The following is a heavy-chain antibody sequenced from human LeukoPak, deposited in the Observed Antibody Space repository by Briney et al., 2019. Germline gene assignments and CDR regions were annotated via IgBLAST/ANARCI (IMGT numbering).Heavy chain of an antibody. Sequence: SETLSLTCAVYGGSFSGYHWSWIRQPPGKGLEWIGEINDSGSTNYKPSLKSRVTISVDTSKNQFSLKLSSVTAADTAVYYCARRLVEGAVARLDYWGQGTLVTVSS. CDR2: INDSGST. CDR1: GGSFSGYH. J-gene: IGHJ4*02. CDR3: ARRLVEGAVARLDY. D-gene: IGHD6-19*01. V-gene: IGHV4-34*01.